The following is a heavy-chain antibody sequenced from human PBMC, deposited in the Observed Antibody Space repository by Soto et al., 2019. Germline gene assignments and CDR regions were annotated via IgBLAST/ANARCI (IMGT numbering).Heavy chain of an antibody. CDR1: GYTFTSYA. V-gene: IGHV1-3*05. D-gene: IGHD7-27*01. Sequence: QVQLVQSGAEEKKPGASVKVSCKASGYTFTSYAMHWVRQAPGQRLEWMAWINAGNGNTQYSQKFKGRVAITRDISASTAYMEQSSVRSEDTAVYYWGGGANWVDIWGQGTMVAVTS. J-gene: IGHJ3*02. CDR3: GGGANWVDI. CDR2: INAGNGNT.